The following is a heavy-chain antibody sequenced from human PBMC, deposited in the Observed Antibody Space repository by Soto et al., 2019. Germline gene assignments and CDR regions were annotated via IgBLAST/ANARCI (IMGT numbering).Heavy chain of an antibody. CDR3: AKDDRVDKTSGHASFES. CDR2: ISGSGGYT. V-gene: IGHV3-23*04. Sequence: VQLVESGGGLVQPGGSLRLSCAASGFTFSSYAMSWVRQAPGKGLEWVSVISGSGGYTYYADSVKGRFTISIVNSDNTLYLQMNSLRAEDTAIYYCAKDDRVDKTSGHASFESWGQGTLVTVSS. J-gene: IGHJ4*02. CDR1: GFTFSSYA. D-gene: IGHD2-15*01.